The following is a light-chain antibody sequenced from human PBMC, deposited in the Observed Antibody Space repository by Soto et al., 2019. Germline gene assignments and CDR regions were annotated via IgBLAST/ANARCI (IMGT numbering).Light chain of an antibody. CDR2: GAS. CDR3: HQRSNWPPDT. Sequence: EIVLTQSPDTLSLSPGEGASLSCRASQSFHTFLAWYQQKPGQPPRLLIYGASTRATGVPARFSGSGSGTDFTLTISSLEPEDFAVYYCHQRSNWPPDTFGQGTRLEIK. V-gene: IGKV3-11*01. CDR1: QSFHTF. J-gene: IGKJ5*01.